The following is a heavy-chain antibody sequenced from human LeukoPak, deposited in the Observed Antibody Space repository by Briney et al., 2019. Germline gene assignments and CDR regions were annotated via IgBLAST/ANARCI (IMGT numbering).Heavy chain of an antibody. CDR3: AKVREVGATTGYYFDY. Sequence: GGSLRLSCAASGFTFSSYAMSWVSQAPGKGLEWVSAISGSGGSTYYADSVKGRFTISRDNSKNTLYLQMNSLRAEDTAVYYCAKVREVGATTGYYFDYWGQGTLVTVSS. J-gene: IGHJ4*02. CDR2: ISGSGGST. V-gene: IGHV3-23*01. D-gene: IGHD1-26*01. CDR1: GFTFSSYA.